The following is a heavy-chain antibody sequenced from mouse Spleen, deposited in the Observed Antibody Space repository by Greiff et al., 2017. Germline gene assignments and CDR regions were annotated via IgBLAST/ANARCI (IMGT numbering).Heavy chain of an antibody. J-gene: IGHJ1*01. CDR1: GYTFTSYW. Sequence: VQLQQPGAELVRPGSSVKLSCKASGYTFTSYWMHWVKQRPIQGLEWIGNIDPSDSETHYNQKFKDKATLTVDKSSSTAYMQLSSLTSEDSAVYYCAREVPNWYFDVWGAGTTVTVSS. V-gene: IGHV1-52*01. CDR3: AREVPNWYFDV. CDR2: IDPSDSET.